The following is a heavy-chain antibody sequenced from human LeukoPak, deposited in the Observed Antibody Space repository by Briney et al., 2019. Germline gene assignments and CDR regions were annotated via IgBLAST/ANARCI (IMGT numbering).Heavy chain of an antibody. CDR2: IYSGGGT. CDR3: AKERQQLVPGHFDY. Sequence: GGSLRLSCAASAFTFSRSAMSWVRQSPGKGLEWVSVIYSGGGTYYADSVKGRFTISRDNSKNTVHLQMNSLRAEDTAVYYCAKERQQLVPGHFDYWGQGTLATVSS. D-gene: IGHD6-13*01. CDR1: AFTFSRSA. J-gene: IGHJ4*02. V-gene: IGHV3-23*03.